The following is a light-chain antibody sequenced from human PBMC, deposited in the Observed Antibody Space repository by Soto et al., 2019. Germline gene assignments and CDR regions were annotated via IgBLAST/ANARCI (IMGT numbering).Light chain of an antibody. V-gene: IGKV1D-13*01. J-gene: IGKJ3*01. CDR2: DVS. CDR1: QVISSA. CDR3: QQFSDYPFT. Sequence: AIQLTQSPSSLSASVGDRVTITCRASQVISSALAWYQQKPGKPPKLLMYDVSRLESGVPSRFSGSGSGTDFTLTISSLQPGDFTTYYCQQFSDYPFTFGPGTRVDIK.